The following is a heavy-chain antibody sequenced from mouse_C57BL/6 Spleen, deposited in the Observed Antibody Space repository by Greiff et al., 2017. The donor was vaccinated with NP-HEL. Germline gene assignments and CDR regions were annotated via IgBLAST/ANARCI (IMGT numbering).Heavy chain of an antibody. CDR2: IYPGDGDT. V-gene: IGHV1-82*01. CDR1: GYAFSSSW. CDR3: ARGPDYYGLDY. J-gene: IGHJ2*01. Sequence: VQLQQSGPELVKPGASVKISCKASGYAFSSSWMNWVKQRPGKGLEWIGRIYPGDGDTNYNGKFKGKATLTADKSSSTAYMQLSSLTSEDSAVCFCARGPDYYGLDYWGQGTTLTVSS. D-gene: IGHD1-1*01.